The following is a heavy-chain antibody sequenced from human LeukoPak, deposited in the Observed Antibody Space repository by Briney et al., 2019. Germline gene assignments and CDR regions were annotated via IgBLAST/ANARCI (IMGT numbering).Heavy chain of an antibody. J-gene: IGHJ6*02. CDR3: ASTNHGETDYGRDV. CDR2: ISAYNGNT. D-gene: IGHD4-17*01. Sequence: ASVKVSCKASGYTFTSYGISWVRQAPGQGLEWMGWISAYNGNTNYAQKLQGRVTMTTDTSTSTAYMELRSLRSDDTAVYYCASTNHGETDYGRDVWGQGTTVTVSS. V-gene: IGHV1-18*01. CDR1: GYTFTSYG.